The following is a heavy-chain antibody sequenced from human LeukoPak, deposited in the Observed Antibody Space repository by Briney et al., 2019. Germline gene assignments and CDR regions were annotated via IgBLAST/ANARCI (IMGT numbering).Heavy chain of an antibody. CDR3: ARGVGDYYFDY. V-gene: IGHV1-2*02. J-gene: IGHJ4*02. CDR2: INPNSGGT. D-gene: IGHD4-17*01. CDR1: GYTFTGYY. Sequence: ASVKVSCKASGYTFTGYYMHWVRQAPGQGLEWMGWINPNSGGTNYAQKFQGRVTMTRNTSISTAYMELSSLRSEDTAVYYCARGVGDYYFDYWGQGTLVTVSS.